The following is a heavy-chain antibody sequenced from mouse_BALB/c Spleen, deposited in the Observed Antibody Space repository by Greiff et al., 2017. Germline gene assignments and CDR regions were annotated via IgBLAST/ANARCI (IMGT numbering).Heavy chain of an antibody. CDR2: IRNKANGYTT. D-gene: IGHD2-2*01. J-gene: IGHJ4*01. CDR1: GFTFTDYY. CDR3: ARDMRGYDNCAMDY. Sequence: EVMLVESGGGLVQPGGSLRLSCATSGFTFTDYYMSWVRQPPGKALEWLGFIRNKANGYTTEYSASVKGRFTISRDNYQSILYLQMNTMRAEDSATYYCARDMRGYDNCAMDYWGQGTSVTVSS. V-gene: IGHV7-3*02.